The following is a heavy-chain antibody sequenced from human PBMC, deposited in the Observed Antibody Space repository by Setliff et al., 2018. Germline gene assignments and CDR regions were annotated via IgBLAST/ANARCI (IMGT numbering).Heavy chain of an antibody. Sequence: PSETLSLTCTVSGGSISSYYWSWIRQPPGKGLEWIGDINYSGSTYYNPSLKSRVTISVDTSKNQFPLKLSSVTAADTAVYYCARDGGEYWGQGTLVTVSS. CDR2: INYSGST. CDR3: ARDGGEY. J-gene: IGHJ4*02. V-gene: IGHV4-59*12. CDR1: GGSISSYY. D-gene: IGHD3-16*01.